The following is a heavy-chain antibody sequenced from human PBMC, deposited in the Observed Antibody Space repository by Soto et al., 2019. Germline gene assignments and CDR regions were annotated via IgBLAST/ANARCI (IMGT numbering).Heavy chain of an antibody. V-gene: IGHV3-13*01. Sequence: EVQLVESGGGLVQPGGSLRLSCAASGFTFSSYDMHWVRQATGKGLEWVSAIGTAGDTYYPGSVKGRFTISRENAKNSLYLQMNSLRAGDTAVYYCARARGIAAAGTPSYYYYGMDVWGQGTTVTVSS. J-gene: IGHJ6*02. CDR1: GFTFSSYD. D-gene: IGHD6-13*01. CDR3: ARARGIAAAGTPSYYYYGMDV. CDR2: IGTAGDT.